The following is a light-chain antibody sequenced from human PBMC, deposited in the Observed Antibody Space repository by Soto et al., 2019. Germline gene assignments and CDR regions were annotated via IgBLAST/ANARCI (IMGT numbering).Light chain of an antibody. Sequence: DIQMTQSPSTLSGSVGDRITIPCRASQSISSWLAWYQQKPGIAPKLLIYKASSLESGVPSGFSGSGSGTEFTLTISSLQPDDFATFYCQQYNTFFRTFGQGTKVDIK. V-gene: IGKV1-5*03. CDR1: QSISSW. CDR2: KAS. CDR3: QQYNTFFRT. J-gene: IGKJ1*01.